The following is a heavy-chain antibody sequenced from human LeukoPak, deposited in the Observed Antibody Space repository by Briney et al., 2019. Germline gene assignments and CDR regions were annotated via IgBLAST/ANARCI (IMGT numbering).Heavy chain of an antibody. CDR1: GFTFSSYW. CDR3: ARGLSGYSSSLGY. D-gene: IGHD6-6*01. Sequence: GGSLRLSCAASGFTFSSYWMSWVRQAPGKGLEWVANIKQDGSEKHYVDSVKGRFTISRDNAKNSLYLQMNSLRAEDTAVYYCARGLSGYSSSLGYWGQGTLVTVSS. CDR2: IKQDGSEK. V-gene: IGHV3-7*01. J-gene: IGHJ4*02.